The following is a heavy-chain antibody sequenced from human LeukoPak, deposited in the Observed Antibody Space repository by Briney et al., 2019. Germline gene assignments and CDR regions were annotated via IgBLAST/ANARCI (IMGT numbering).Heavy chain of an antibody. CDR1: GFTFSNYG. Sequence: GGSLRLSCEASGFTFSNYGMHWVRQVPGKGLEWVAVISNDASNKYSANSVKGRFTISRDNSKNTLYLQMNSLRAEDTAVYYCARGRRGPGAGAGIDYYYYYMDVWGKGTTVTVSS. CDR2: ISNDASNK. D-gene: IGHD6-19*01. V-gene: IGHV3-30*03. J-gene: IGHJ6*03. CDR3: ARGRRGPGAGAGIDYYYYYMDV.